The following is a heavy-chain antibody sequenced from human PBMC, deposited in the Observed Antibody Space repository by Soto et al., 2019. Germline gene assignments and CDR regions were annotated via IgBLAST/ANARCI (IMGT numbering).Heavy chain of an antibody. CDR1: GYSFTSYW. CDR2: IYPGDSDT. Sequence: SGESLKISCKGSGYSFTSYWIGWVRQMPGKGLEWMGIIYPGDSDTRYSPSFQGQVTISADKSISTAYLQWSSLKASDTAMYYCARQKAHDFWSGYSAPDFYYYYGMDVWGQGTTVTVSS. CDR3: ARQKAHDFWSGYSAPDFYYYYGMDV. V-gene: IGHV5-51*01. J-gene: IGHJ6*02. D-gene: IGHD3-3*01.